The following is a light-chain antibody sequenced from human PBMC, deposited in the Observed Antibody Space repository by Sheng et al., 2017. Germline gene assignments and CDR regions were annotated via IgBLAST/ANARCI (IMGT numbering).Light chain of an antibody. J-gene: IGLJ3*02. Sequence: QSALTQPASVSGSPGQSITISCTGTSSDVGAYNYVSWLQQHPGKAPKVIIYDVTIRPSGVSNRFSGSKSGTSASLAITGLHAEDEADYYCQSYDSSLSWVFGGGTKVTVL. V-gene: IGLV2-14*03. CDR2: DVT. CDR1: SSDVGAYNY. CDR3: QSYDSSLSWV.